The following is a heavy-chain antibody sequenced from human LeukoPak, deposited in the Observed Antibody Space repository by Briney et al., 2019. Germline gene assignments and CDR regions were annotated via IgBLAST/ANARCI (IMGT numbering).Heavy chain of an antibody. V-gene: IGHV1-69*06. Sequence: SVKVSCKASGYTFTSYGISWVRQAPGQGLEWMGGIIPIFGTTNYAQKFQGRVTITAGKSTSSAYMELSSLRSEDTAVYYCASPDSYSGYGIQFDYWGQGTLVTVSS. CDR1: GYTFTSYG. CDR3: ASPDSYSGYGIQFDY. D-gene: IGHD5-12*01. CDR2: IIPIFGTT. J-gene: IGHJ4*02.